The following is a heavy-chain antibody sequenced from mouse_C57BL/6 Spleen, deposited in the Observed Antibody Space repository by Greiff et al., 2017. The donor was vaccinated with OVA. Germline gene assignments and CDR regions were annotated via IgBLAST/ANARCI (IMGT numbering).Heavy chain of an antibody. CDR2: IHPNSGST. Sequence: QVQLQQPGAELVKPGASVKLSCKASGYTFTSYWMHWVKQRPGQGLEWIGMIHPNSGSTNYNEKFKSKATLTVDKSSSPAYMQLSSLTSEDSAVYYCARGPALPTWFAYWGQGTLVTVSA. J-gene: IGHJ3*01. V-gene: IGHV1-64*01. CDR1: GYTFTSYW. CDR3: ARGPALPTWFAY.